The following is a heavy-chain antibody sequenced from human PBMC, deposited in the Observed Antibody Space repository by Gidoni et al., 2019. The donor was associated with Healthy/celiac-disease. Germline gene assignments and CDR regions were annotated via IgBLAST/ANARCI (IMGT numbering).Heavy chain of an antibody. D-gene: IGHD3-10*01. V-gene: IGHV1-3*01. Sequence: VQLVQPGAEVKKPGASVTVSCKPSGYTFTSHAMHWVRQAPGQRLEWMGWINAGNGNTKYSQKFQGRVTITRDKSASTADMELSSLRSEDTAVYYCAREGLLWFGELFYWGQGTLVTVSS. CDR3: AREGLLWFGELFY. CDR2: INAGNGNT. CDR1: GYTFTSHA. J-gene: IGHJ4*02.